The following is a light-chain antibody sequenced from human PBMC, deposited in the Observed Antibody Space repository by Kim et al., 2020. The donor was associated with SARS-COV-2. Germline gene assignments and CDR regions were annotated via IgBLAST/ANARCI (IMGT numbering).Light chain of an antibody. CDR2: GAS. V-gene: IGKV1-17*01. J-gene: IGKJ1*01. Sequence: ASVGDRVTITCRASQGIRNDLGWYQQKPGKAPKCLIYGASILQGGVPSRFSGSGSGTEFTLTISRLQPEDFATYFCEQKSGHPRTFGQGTKVEVK. CDR1: QGIRND. CDR3: EQKSGHPRT.